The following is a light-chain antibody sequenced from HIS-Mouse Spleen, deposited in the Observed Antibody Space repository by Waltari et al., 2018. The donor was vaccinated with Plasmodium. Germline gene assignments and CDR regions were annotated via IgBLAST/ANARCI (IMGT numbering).Light chain of an antibody. CDR1: RSDLGGYHY. Sequence: QSALTQPRSVSGSPGQSVTISCTGPRSDLGGYHYVSWYQQPPGKAPKLMIYDVSKRPSGVPDRFSGSKSGNTASLTISGLQAEDEADYYCCSYAGSYTYVFGTGTKVTVL. CDR3: CSYAGSYTYV. V-gene: IGLV2-11*01. J-gene: IGLJ1*01. CDR2: DVS.